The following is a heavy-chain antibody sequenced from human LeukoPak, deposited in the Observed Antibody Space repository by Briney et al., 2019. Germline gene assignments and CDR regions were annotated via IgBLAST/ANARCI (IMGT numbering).Heavy chain of an antibody. D-gene: IGHD4-17*01. CDR2: INPNSGGT. Sequence: GASVKVSCKASGYTFTGYYTHWVRQAPGQGLEWMGWINPNSGGTNYAQKFQGWVTMTRDTSISTAYMELSRLRSDDTAVYYCARSGYGDYVLRYYYGMDVWGQGTTVTVSS. J-gene: IGHJ6*02. CDR1: GYTFTGYY. V-gene: IGHV1-2*04. CDR3: ARSGYGDYVLRYYYGMDV.